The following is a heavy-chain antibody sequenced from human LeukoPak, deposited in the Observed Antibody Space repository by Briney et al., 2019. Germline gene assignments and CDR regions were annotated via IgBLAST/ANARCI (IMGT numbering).Heavy chain of an antibody. CDR1: GFTFSSYS. CDR2: ISSSSSYI. J-gene: IGHJ3*02. V-gene: IGHV3-21*01. D-gene: IGHD6-13*01. CDR3: ACIAAAGDAFDI. Sequence: NPGGSLRLSCAASGFTFSSYSMNWVRQAPGKGLEWVSSISSSSSYIYYADSVKGRFTISRDNAKNSLYLQMNSLRAEDTAVYYCACIAAAGDAFDIWGQGTMVTVSS.